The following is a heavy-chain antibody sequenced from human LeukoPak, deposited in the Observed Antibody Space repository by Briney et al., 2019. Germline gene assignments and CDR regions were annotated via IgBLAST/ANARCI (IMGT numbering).Heavy chain of an antibody. CDR3: ARYCTNGVCYNGFDY. J-gene: IGHJ4*02. CDR2: IYYSGST. V-gene: IGHV4-31*11. Sequence: SETLSLTCAVYGGSFSGYYWSWIRQHPGKGLEWIGYIYYSGSTYYNPSLKSRVTISVDTSKNQFSLKLSSVTAADTAVYYCARYCTNGVCYNGFDYWGQGTLVTVSS. D-gene: IGHD2-8*01. CDR1: GGSFSGYY.